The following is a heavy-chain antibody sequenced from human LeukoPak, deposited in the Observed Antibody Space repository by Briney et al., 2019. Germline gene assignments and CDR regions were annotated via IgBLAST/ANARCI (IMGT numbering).Heavy chain of an antibody. CDR3: ARRLYSSTWYEIDY. CDR2: ISYDGSNK. J-gene: IGHJ4*02. CDR1: GFTLSSHA. V-gene: IGHV3-30-3*01. D-gene: IGHD6-13*01. Sequence: GGSLRLSCAASGFTLSSHAMHWVRQAPGKGLEWVAVISYDGSNKYYADSVKGRFTISRDDSKNTVYLQMNSLRAEDTAVYYCARRLYSSTWYEIDYWGQGTLVTVSS.